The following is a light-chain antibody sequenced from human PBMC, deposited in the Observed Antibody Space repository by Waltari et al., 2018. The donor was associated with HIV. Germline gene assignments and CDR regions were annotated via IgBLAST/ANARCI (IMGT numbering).Light chain of an antibody. J-gene: IGLJ2*01. CDR2: EVT. V-gene: IGLV2-8*01. Sequence: QSALTQPPSASGSPGQSVTISCTGTSSDVGGHNYVSWYQQNPGKAPKLMIYEVTKRPAGVPDRVSGSKSGNTASLTVSGLQAEDEADYYCSSYAGSNVVFGGGTKLTVL. CDR3: SSYAGSNVV. CDR1: SSDVGGHNY.